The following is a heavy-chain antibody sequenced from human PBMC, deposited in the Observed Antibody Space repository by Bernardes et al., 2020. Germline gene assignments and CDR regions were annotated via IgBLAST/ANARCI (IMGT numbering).Heavy chain of an antibody. J-gene: IGHJ5*02. D-gene: IGHD3-22*01. CDR2: IYYSGST. V-gene: IGHV4-59*01. Sequence: SETLSLTCTVSGGSISPYYWSWLRQPPGKGLEWIGYIYYSGSTNYKPSLKSRVTISIDTSKNQFSLKLSSVTAADTAVYYCARDRSGLNWFDPWGQGTLVTVSS. CDR3: ARDRSGLNWFDP. CDR1: GGSISPYY.